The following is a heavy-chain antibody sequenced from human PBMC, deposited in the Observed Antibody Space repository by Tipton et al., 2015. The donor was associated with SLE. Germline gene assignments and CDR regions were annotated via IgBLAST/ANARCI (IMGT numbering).Heavy chain of an antibody. CDR2: IIPIFGTA. Sequence: QSGPEVKKPGSSVKVSCKASGGTISSYAISWVRQAPGQGLEWMGGIIPIFGTANYAQKFQGRVTITTDESTSTAYMELSSLRSEDTAVYYCASGDCSSTSCYRAEYFQHWGQGTLVTVSS. CDR3: ASGDCSSTSCYRAEYFQH. CDR1: GGTISSYA. J-gene: IGHJ1*01. V-gene: IGHV1-69*05. D-gene: IGHD2-2*01.